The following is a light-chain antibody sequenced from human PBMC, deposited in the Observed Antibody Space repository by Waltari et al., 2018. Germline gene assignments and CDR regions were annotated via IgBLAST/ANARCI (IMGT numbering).Light chain of an antibody. CDR3: QQGVT. J-gene: IGKJ4*01. CDR2: DAS. CDR1: QSVGTS. Sequence: EIVLTQSPATLSLSPGERATLSCRASQSVGTSLAWYQHIPGPAPRLLIYDASNRASDISPRFSGSGSGTDFSLTISGLDPEDYAVYYCQQGVTFGGGTRVEIK. V-gene: IGKV3-11*01.